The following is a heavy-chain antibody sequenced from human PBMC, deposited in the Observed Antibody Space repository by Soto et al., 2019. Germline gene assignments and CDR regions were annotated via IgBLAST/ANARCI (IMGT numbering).Heavy chain of an antibody. Sequence: ASEKVSCKASGYTFTSYGISWVRQAPGQGLEWMGWISAYNGNTNYAQKLQGRVTMTTDTSTSTAYMELRSLRSDDTAVYYCARDLSHYYGSGSYYNEGYYFDYWGQGTLVTVSS. CDR1: GYTFTSYG. V-gene: IGHV1-18*01. D-gene: IGHD3-10*01. J-gene: IGHJ4*02. CDR2: ISAYNGNT. CDR3: ARDLSHYYGSGSYYNEGYYFDY.